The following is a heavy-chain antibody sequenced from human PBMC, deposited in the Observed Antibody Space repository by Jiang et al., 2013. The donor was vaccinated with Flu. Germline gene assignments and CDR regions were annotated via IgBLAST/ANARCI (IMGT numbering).Heavy chain of an antibody. CDR1: GFTFSSYS. CDR2: ISSSSSYI. Sequence: QLVESGGGLVKPGGSLRLSCAASGFTFSSYSMNWVRQAPGKGLEWVSSISSSSSYIYYADSVKGRFTISRDNAKNSLYLQMNSLRAEDTAVYYCARDVSGVSYDYVWGSYRSYYFDYWGQGTLVTVSS. CDR3: ARDVSGVSYDYVWGSYRSYYFDY. D-gene: IGHD3-16*02. V-gene: IGHV3-21*01. J-gene: IGHJ4*02.